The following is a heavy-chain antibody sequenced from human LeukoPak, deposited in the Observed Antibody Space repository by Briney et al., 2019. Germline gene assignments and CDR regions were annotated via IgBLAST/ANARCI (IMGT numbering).Heavy chain of an antibody. Sequence: SETLSLTCAVYGGSFSGYYWSWIRQPPGKGLEWIGEINDSGSTNSNPSLKRRVTISVDTSKNQFSLRLSSVTAADTAVYYCARLWSTDCSGGSCPHQPNYWGQGTLVTVSS. CDR1: GGSFSGYY. D-gene: IGHD2-15*01. J-gene: IGHJ4*02. CDR2: INDSGST. CDR3: ARLWSTDCSGGSCPHQPNY. V-gene: IGHV4-34*01.